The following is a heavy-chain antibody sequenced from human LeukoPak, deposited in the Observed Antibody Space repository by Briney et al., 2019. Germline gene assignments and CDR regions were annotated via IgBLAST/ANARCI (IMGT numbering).Heavy chain of an antibody. CDR2: IWYDGSNK. CDR1: GFTFSSYG. D-gene: IGHD3-16*01. J-gene: IGHJ4*02. Sequence: GRSLRLSCAASGFTFSSYGMHWVRQAPGKGLEWVAVIWYDGSNKYYADSAKGRFTISRDNSKNTLYLQMNSLRAEDTAVYYCARDRLGGYFDYWGQGTLVTVSS. CDR3: ARDRLGGYFDY. V-gene: IGHV3-33*01.